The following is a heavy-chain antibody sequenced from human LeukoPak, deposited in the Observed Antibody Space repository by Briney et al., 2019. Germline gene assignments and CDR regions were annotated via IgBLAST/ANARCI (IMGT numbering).Heavy chain of an antibody. CDR1: GGSISSYY. Sequence: SETLSLTCTVSGGSISSYYWSWIRQPAGKGLEWIGRIYTSGSTNYNPSLKSRVTMSVDTAKNQFSLKLSSVTAADTAVYYCARGYYDFWSGYSDYFDYWGQGTLVTVSS. V-gene: IGHV4-4*07. CDR3: ARGYYDFWSGYSDYFDY. D-gene: IGHD3-3*01. J-gene: IGHJ4*02. CDR2: IYTSGST.